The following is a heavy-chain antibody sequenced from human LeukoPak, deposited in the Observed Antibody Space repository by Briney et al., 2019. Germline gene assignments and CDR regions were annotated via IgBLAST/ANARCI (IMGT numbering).Heavy chain of an antibody. CDR3: AKGAYDTGGFVDY. CDR2: ISGSGGST. J-gene: IGHJ4*02. V-gene: IGHV3-23*01. CDR1: GFTFSSYV. Sequence: GGSLRLSCAASGFTFSSYVMSWVRQAPGKGLEWVSSISGSGGSTYYADSVKGRFTISRDNSKNTLYLQMNSLRAEDTAVYYCAKGAYDTGGFVDYWGQRTLVTVSS. D-gene: IGHD3-22*01.